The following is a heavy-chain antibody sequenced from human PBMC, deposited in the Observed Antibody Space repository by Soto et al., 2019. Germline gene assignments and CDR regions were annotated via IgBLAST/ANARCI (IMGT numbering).Heavy chain of an antibody. J-gene: IGHJ6*02. CDR2: IYYSGST. Sequence: SETLSLTCTVSGGSISSGGYYWSWIRQHPGKGLEWIGYIYYSGSTYYNPSLKSRVTISVDTSKNQFSLKLSSVTAADTAVYYCARDNSYGYVRSYYYYGMDVWGQGTTVTVSS. V-gene: IGHV4-31*03. CDR3: ARDNSYGYVRSYYYYGMDV. CDR1: GGSISSGGYY. D-gene: IGHD5-18*01.